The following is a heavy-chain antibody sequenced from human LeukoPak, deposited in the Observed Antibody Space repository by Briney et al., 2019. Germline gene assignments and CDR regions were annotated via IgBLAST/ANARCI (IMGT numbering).Heavy chain of an antibody. CDR3: AKDQQSISYSP. J-gene: IGHJ5*02. Sequence: GGTLRLSCAASGFTFSSYAMSWVRQAPGKGLEWVSTISGSGGSTYYADSVKGRFTTSRDNSKNTLYLQMNSLRVEDTAIYNCAKDQQSISYSPWGQGTLVTVSS. CDR1: GFTFSSYA. D-gene: IGHD4-11*01. CDR2: ISGSGGST. V-gene: IGHV3-23*01.